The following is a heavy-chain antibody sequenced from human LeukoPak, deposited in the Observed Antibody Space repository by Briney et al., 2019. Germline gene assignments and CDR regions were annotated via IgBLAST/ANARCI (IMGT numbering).Heavy chain of an antibody. Sequence: GGSLRLSCAASGFTFSNHGMGWVRQAPGKGLEWVSTFTGAGGNTYYADSVKGRFTISRDNSKNTLYLQMNSLRAEDTAVYYCARDTVGSSWSYYYYGMDVWGQGTTVTVSS. CDR1: GFTFSNHG. CDR3: ARDTVGSSWSYYYYGMDV. J-gene: IGHJ6*02. V-gene: IGHV3-23*01. CDR2: FTGAGGNT. D-gene: IGHD6-13*01.